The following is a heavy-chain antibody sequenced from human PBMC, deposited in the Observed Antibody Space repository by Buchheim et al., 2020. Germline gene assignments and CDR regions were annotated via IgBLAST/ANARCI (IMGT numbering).Heavy chain of an antibody. Sequence: QVQLQQWGAGLLKPSETLSLTCAVYGGSFSGYYWSWIRQPPGKGLEWVGVINDSGISNYNPSLKSRVTISVDTSKNQFSLKLSSVTAADTAVEYCARPALSVVAARQLSWFDPWGQGT. CDR2: INDSGIS. V-gene: IGHV4-34*01. CDR1: GGSFSGYY. CDR3: ARPALSVVAARQLSWFDP. J-gene: IGHJ5*02. D-gene: IGHD2-2*01.